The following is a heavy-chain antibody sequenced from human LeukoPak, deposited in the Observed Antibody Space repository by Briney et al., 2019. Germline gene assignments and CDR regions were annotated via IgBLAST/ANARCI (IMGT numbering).Heavy chain of an antibody. J-gene: IGHJ3*02. V-gene: IGHV3-23*01. Sequence: PGGSLRLSCAASGFTFSSYAMSWVRQAPGKGLEGVSAISGSGGSTYYADSVKGRFTISSDTSKHTLYLQMNSLRAEDTAVYYCAKDITSSRYYDSSGPGDIWGQGTMVTVSS. D-gene: IGHD3-22*01. CDR2: ISGSGGST. CDR3: AKDITSSRYYDSSGPGDI. CDR1: GFTFSSYA.